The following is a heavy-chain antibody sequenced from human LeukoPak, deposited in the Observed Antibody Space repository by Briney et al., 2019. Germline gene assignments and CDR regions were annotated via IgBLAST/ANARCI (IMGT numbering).Heavy chain of an antibody. CDR2: VSSSSDYI. D-gene: IGHD6-6*01. V-gene: IGHV3-21*01. Sequence: GGSLRLSCAASGFTFSSYSMNWVRQAPGKGLEWVSSVSSSSDYIYYADSVKGRFTISRDNAKNSLYLQMNSLRAEDTAVYYCARDNRGCQGIAARPKRSDYYYMDVWGKGTTVTVSS. J-gene: IGHJ6*03. CDR1: GFTFSSYS. CDR3: ARDNRGCQGIAARPKRSDYYYMDV.